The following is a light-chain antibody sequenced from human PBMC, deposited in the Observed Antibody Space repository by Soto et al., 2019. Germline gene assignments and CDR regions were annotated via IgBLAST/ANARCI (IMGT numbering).Light chain of an antibody. CDR3: QQYGSSPYT. V-gene: IGKV3-20*01. CDR1: QSVSGRN. CDR2: GAS. Sequence: EIVLTQSPGTLSLSPGERATLSCRASQSVSGRNIAWHQQKPGQAPRLLIYGASSRATGIPDRFSGSWSGTDFTLTISRLEPEDFAVYYCQQYGSSPYTFGQGTKLEIK. J-gene: IGKJ2*01.